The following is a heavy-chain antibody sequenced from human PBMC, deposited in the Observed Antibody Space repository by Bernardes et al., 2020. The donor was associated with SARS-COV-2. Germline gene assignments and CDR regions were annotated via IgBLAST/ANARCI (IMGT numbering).Heavy chain of an antibody. Sequence: GGSLRLSCAASGFTFNSYWMSWVRQAPGKGLEWVANIKGDGSQRSSADSLGGRFTISRDNDKNLLYLQMDSLRAEDTAVYYCARIDEETGRDYWGQGTLVTVSS. J-gene: IGHJ4*02. D-gene: IGHD1-26*01. V-gene: IGHV3-7*01. CDR2: IKGDGSQR. CDR1: GFTFNSYW. CDR3: ARIDEETGRDY.